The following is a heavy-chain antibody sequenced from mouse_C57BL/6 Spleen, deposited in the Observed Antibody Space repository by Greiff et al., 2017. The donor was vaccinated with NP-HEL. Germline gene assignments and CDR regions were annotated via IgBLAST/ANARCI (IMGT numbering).Heavy chain of an antibody. CDR3: ARQRGGYALYFDV. Sequence: QVQLQQSGAELAKPGASVKLSCKASGYTFTSYWMHWVKQRPGQGLEWIGYINPSSGYTTYNQKFKDKATLTADKSSSTAYMQLSSLTYEDSAVYYCARQRGGYALYFDVWGTGTTVTVSS. CDR2: INPSSGYT. V-gene: IGHV1-7*01. CDR1: GYTFTSYW. J-gene: IGHJ1*03. D-gene: IGHD2-2*01.